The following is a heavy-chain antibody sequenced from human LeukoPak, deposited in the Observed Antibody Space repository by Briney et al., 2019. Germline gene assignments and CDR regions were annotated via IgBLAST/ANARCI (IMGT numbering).Heavy chain of an antibody. CDR2: IRYDGSNK. Sequence: QTGGSLRLSCAASGFTFSSYGMHWVRQAPGKGLEWVAFIRYDGSNKYYADSVKGRFTISRDNAKNSLYLQMSSLRAEDTAVYYCAREGGEYSSGWANWGQGTLVTVSS. V-gene: IGHV3-30*02. D-gene: IGHD6-19*01. CDR1: GFTFSSYG. J-gene: IGHJ4*02. CDR3: AREGGEYSSGWAN.